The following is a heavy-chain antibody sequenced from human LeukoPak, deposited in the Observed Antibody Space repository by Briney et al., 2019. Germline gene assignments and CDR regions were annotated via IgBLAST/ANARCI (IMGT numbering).Heavy chain of an antibody. D-gene: IGHD2-15*01. J-gene: IGHJ4*02. Sequence: PGGSLRLSCAASGFTFSSYGMHWVRQAPGKGLEWVAVISYDGSNKYYADSVKGRFTISRDNSKNTLYLQMNSLRAEDTAVYYCAKNLPVVGFDYWGQGTLVTVSS. CDR2: ISYDGSNK. V-gene: IGHV3-30*18. CDR3: AKNLPVVGFDY. CDR1: GFTFSSYG.